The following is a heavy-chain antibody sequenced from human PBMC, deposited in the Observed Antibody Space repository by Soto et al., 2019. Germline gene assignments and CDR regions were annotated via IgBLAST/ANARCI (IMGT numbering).Heavy chain of an antibody. D-gene: IGHD6-19*01. Sequence: QVQLVQSGAEVRKPGASVKVSCKASVHPYTNAYMHRVRQAPGQGLEWMGWIHPNTGGTNYAQKFQCRGTRTRDTFVSTGDMEQSSLKSDDTALYCCESDVRTRGWFRRAGNFAMDVWGQGTTVTVS. CDR1: VHPYTNAY. J-gene: IGHJ6*02. CDR2: IHPNTGGT. CDR3: ESDVRTRGWFRRAGNFAMDV. V-gene: IGHV1-2*02.